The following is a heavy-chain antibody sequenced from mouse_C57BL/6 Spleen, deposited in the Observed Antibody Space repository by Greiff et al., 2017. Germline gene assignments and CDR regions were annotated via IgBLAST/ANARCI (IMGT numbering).Heavy chain of an antibody. CDR1: GYAFSSYW. CDR2: IYPGDGDT. D-gene: IGHD1-3*01. J-gene: IGHJ2*01. Sequence: QVQLQQSGAELVKPGASVKISCKASGYAFSSYWMNWVKQRPGKGLEWIGQIYPGDGDTNYNEKFKGKATLTADKSSSTAYMQLSSLTSEDSAVYFCEGRGDNYDFDYWGQGTTLTVSS. V-gene: IGHV1-80*01. CDR3: EGRGDNYDFDY.